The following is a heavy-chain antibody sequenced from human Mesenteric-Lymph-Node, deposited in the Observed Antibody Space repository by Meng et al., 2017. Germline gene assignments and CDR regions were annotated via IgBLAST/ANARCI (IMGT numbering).Heavy chain of an antibody. V-gene: IGHV3-48*03. CDR3: ARGGPFSGDYLGY. J-gene: IGHJ4*02. CDR1: GFTFSSYE. CDR2: ISSSGSTI. D-gene: IGHD4-17*01. Sequence: GGSLRLSCAASGFTFSSYEMNWVRQAPGKGLEWVSYISSSGSTIYYEDSVKGRFTISRDNAKNSLYLKMNSLRAEDTAVYYCARGGPFSGDYLGYWGQGTLVTVSS.